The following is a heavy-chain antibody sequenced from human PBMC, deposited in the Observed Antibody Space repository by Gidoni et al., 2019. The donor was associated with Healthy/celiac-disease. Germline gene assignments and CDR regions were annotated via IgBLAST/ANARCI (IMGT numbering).Heavy chain of an antibody. CDR2: INSDGSST. J-gene: IGHJ4*02. CDR3: ARVGTIAY. Sequence: DVQLVESGGGLVQPGGCLRPSWAASGFTFSSYWMHWVRQAPGKGLVWVSRINSDGSSTSYADSVKGRFTISRDNAKNTLYLHMNSLSAEDTAVYYCARVGTIAYWGQGTLVTVSS. V-gene: IGHV3-74*01. CDR1: GFTFSSYW. D-gene: IGHD1-1*01.